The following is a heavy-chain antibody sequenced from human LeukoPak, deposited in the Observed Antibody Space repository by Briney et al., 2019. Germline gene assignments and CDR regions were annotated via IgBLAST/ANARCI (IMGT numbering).Heavy chain of an antibody. J-gene: IGHJ3*02. CDR3: ARDHEQVVQLDAFDI. V-gene: IGHV3-21*01. D-gene: IGHD1-1*01. CDR1: GFTFSSYS. Sequence: GGSLRLSCAASGFTFSSYSMNWVRQAPGKGLEWVSSISTSSTYIYYADSVKGRFTISRDDAKNSLYLQMNSLRAEDTAVYYCARDHEQVVQLDAFDIWGQGTMVTVSS. CDR2: ISTSSTYI.